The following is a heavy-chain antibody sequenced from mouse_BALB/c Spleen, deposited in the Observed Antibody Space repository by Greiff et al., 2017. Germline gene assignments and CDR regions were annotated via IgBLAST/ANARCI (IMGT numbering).Heavy chain of an antibody. CDR2: IHYSGST. CDR1: GYSITSGYS. CDR3: AREGETARATTAMDY. Sequence: EVKLQESGPDLVKPSQSLSLTCTVTGYSITSGYSWHWIRQFPGNKLEWMGYIHYSGSTNYNPSLKSRISITRDTSKNQFFLQLNSVTTEDTATYYCAREGETARATTAMDYWGQGTSVTVSS. J-gene: IGHJ4*01. D-gene: IGHD3-2*01. V-gene: IGHV3-1*02.